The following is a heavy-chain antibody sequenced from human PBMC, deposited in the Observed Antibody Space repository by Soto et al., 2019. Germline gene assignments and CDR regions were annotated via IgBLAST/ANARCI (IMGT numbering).Heavy chain of an antibody. J-gene: IGHJ4*02. CDR1: GFTFSSYG. V-gene: IGHV3-30*03. CDR3: AVIAYGDVFDY. D-gene: IGHD4-17*01. CDR2: ISYDGSNK. Sequence: GGSLRLSCVASGFTFSSYGMHWVRQAPGKGLEWVAVISYDGSNKYYADSVKGRFTISRDNSKNTLYLQMNSLRAEDTAVYYCAVIAYGDVFDYWGQGTLVTVSS.